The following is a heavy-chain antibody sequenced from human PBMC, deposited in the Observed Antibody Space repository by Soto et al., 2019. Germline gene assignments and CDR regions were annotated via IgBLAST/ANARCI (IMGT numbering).Heavy chain of an antibody. D-gene: IGHD2-2*01. CDR2: ISPYNGDT. J-gene: IGHJ6*02. CDR1: GYAFSKYG. CDR3: AGVGLIVVEPSAANFYLFQGIDV. Sequence: QVQLKQSGGEVKNSGASVKVSCQSAGYAFSKYGINWVRQAPGKGLEWLGWISPYNGDTNYAQSIQDRITMTRDTSTGMAYMELRTLRSNDTAVYYCAGVGLIVVEPSAANFYLFQGIDVWGQGTAVIVS. V-gene: IGHV1-18*01.